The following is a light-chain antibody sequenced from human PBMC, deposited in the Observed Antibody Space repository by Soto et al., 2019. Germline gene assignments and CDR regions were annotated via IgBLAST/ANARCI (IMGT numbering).Light chain of an antibody. Sequence: EILLTQSPGTLSLSPWERATLSCRASQSVSSSYLAWYQQKPGQAPRLLIYGASSRATGIPDRFSGSGSGTDFTLTISRLEPEDFAVYYCQQYGSSLWTFGQGTKVDIK. CDR1: QSVSSSY. CDR2: GAS. J-gene: IGKJ1*01. CDR3: QQYGSSLWT. V-gene: IGKV3-20*01.